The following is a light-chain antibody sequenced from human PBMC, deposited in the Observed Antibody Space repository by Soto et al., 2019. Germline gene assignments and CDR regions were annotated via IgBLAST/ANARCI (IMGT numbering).Light chain of an antibody. CDR3: QQYNNWTWK. J-gene: IGKJ1*01. V-gene: IGKV3-15*01. CDR2: GAS. CDR1: QSVSSN. Sequence: EIVMTQSPATLSVSPGERATLSCRASQSVSSNLAWYQQKPGQAPRLLIYGASTRATGITARFSGSGSGTEFTLTISSLQSEDFAVYYCQQYNNWTWKFGQGTKVEIK.